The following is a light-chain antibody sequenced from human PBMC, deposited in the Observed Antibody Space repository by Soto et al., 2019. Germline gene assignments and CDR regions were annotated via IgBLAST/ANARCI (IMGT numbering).Light chain of an antibody. CDR1: SSDVGGYDY. CDR2: AVS. CDR3: SSYAGSDNVV. J-gene: IGLJ2*01. V-gene: IGLV2-8*01. Sequence: QSALTQPPSASGSPGQSVTISCTGTSSDVGGYDYVSWYQQHPGKAPKLMIYAVSQRPSGVPDRFSGSKSGNTASLTVSGLQAEDEADYYCSSYAGSDNVVFGGATKLTVL.